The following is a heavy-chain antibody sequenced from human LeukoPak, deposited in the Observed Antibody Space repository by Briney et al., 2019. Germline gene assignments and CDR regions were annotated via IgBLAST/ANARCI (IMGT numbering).Heavy chain of an antibody. CDR1: GFTFSSYS. V-gene: IGHV3-21*01. Sequence: GGSLRLSCAASGFTFSSYSMNWVRQAPGKGLEWVSSISSSSSYIYYADSVKGRFTISRDNAKNSLYLQMNSLRAEDTAVYYCARDRGAARPTEAIDYWGQGTLVTVSS. J-gene: IGHJ4*02. D-gene: IGHD6-6*01. CDR3: ARDRGAARPTEAIDY. CDR2: ISSSSSYI.